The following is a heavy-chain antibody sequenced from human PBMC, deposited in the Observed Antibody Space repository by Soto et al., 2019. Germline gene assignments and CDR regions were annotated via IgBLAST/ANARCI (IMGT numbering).Heavy chain of an antibody. D-gene: IGHD2-15*01. V-gene: IGHV4-59*01. CDR3: ARDRGGVGWWFDL. CDR2: IHYTGTT. Sequence: QVQLQESGPRLVKPSETLSLTCVVSGGAISTYSWSWIRQTPGKGLEWIANIHYTGTTNYNPSLKSRVTMSVGTSKNQFSLRLTSVNAADTAIYFCARDRGGVGWWFDLWGRGTRVTVAS. J-gene: IGHJ2*01. CDR1: GGAISTYS.